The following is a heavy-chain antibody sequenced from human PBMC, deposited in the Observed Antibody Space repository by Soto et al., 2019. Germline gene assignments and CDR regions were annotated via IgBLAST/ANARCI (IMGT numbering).Heavy chain of an antibody. Sequence: GGSLRLSCAASGFTFSSYSMNWVRQAPGKGLEWVSYISSSSSTIYYADSVKGRFTISRDNAKNSLYLQMNSLRDEDTAVYYCARDQGSGSYFIDAFDIWGQGTMVTVSS. CDR2: ISSSSSTI. D-gene: IGHD1-26*01. CDR1: GFTFSSYS. CDR3: ARDQGSGSYFIDAFDI. V-gene: IGHV3-48*02. J-gene: IGHJ3*02.